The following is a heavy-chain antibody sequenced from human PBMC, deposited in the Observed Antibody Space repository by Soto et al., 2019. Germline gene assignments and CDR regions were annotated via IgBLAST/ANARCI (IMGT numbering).Heavy chain of an antibody. Sequence: EVQLVESGGGLVEPGGSLRLSCAASGFSFSHVWLNWVRQAPGKGLEWVGRIRSKTDGGTTDDAAPAKGRFTISRDDSKNMLYLQMNSLKTEDTAVYYCTTDYYDSSGYYVLGYWGQGTLDTVSS. CDR3: TTDYYDSSGYYVLGY. CDR2: IRSKTDGGTT. CDR1: GFSFSHVW. D-gene: IGHD3-22*01. V-gene: IGHV3-15*07. J-gene: IGHJ4*02.